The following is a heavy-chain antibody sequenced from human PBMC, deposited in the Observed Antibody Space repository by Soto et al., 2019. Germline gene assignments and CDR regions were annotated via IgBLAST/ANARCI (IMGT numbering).Heavy chain of an antibody. CDR3: AAPALEYYGMDV. CDR2: IVVGSGNT. J-gene: IGHJ6*02. V-gene: IGHV1-58*01. CDR1: GFTFTSSA. Sequence: VKVSCKASGFTFTSSAVQWVRQARGQRLEWIGWIVVGSGNTNYAQKFQERVTITRDMSTSTAYMELSSLRSEDTAVYYCAAPALEYYGMDVWGQGTTVTVS.